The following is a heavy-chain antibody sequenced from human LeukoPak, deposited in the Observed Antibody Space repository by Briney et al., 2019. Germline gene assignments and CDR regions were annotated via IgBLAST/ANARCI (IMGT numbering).Heavy chain of an antibody. J-gene: IGHJ3*02. D-gene: IGHD6-6*01. Sequence: ASETLSLTCTVSGGSISSSSYYWGWIRQPPGKGLEWIGSIYYSGSTYYNPSLKSRVTISVDTSKNQFSLKLSSVTAADTAVYYCARHSSSSDAFDIWGQGTMVTVSS. CDR2: IYYSGST. CDR1: GGSISSSSYY. V-gene: IGHV4-39*01. CDR3: ARHSSSSDAFDI.